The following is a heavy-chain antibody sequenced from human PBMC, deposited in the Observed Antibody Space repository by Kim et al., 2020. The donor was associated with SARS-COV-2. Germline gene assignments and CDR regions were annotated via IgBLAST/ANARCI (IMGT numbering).Heavy chain of an antibody. D-gene: IGHD3-10*01. CDR3: ARGEFGEFES. V-gene: IGHV4-34*01. CDR1: GGSFSGFY. Sequence: SETLSLTCVVSGGSFSGFYYTWIRLPPGKGLEWIGELNHRGRTDYSPSLKSRVTISADTSKKQFSLKLSSVTATDTAVYFCARGEFGEFESWGQGTLVTVSS. J-gene: IGHJ1*01. CDR2: LNHRGRT.